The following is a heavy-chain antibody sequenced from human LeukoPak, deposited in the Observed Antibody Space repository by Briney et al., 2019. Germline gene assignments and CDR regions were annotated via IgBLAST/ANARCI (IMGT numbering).Heavy chain of an antibody. CDR2: INPSGGST. D-gene: IGHD1-1*01. CDR3: ARVSLNWNFDY. Sequence: ASVKVSCKASGYTLSSYYMHWVRQAPGQGLEWMGIINPSGGSTTYAQKFQGRVTMTRDTSTSTVYMELSSLRSGDTAVYYCARVSLNWNFDYWGQGTLVTVSS. CDR1: GYTLSSYY. V-gene: IGHV1-46*01. J-gene: IGHJ4*02.